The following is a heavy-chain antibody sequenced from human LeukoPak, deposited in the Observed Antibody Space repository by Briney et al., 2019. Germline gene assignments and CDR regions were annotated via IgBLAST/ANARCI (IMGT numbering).Heavy chain of an antibody. CDR2: IYYSGST. V-gene: IGHV4-34*01. CDR1: GGSFSGYY. Sequence: SETLSLTCAVYGGSFSGYYWSWIRQPPGKGLEWIGSIYYSGSTYYNPSLKSRVTISVDTSKNQFSLKLSSVTAADTAVYYCASHKRGQWLVPYYWGQGTLVTVSS. D-gene: IGHD6-19*01. J-gene: IGHJ4*02. CDR3: ASHKRGQWLVPYY.